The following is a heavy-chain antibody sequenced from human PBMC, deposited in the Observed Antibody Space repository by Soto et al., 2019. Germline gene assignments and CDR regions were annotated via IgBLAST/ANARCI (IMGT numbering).Heavy chain of an antibody. Sequence: PASGFTVSSNYMSWVRQAPGKGLDWVSVIYSGGSTYYADSVKGRLTISRDNSKNTLYLQMNSLTAEDTAVYYCESTGWQFDYWGQGTLVTVSS. CDR2: IYSGGST. J-gene: IGHJ4*02. V-gene: IGHV3-66*01. D-gene: IGHD2-8*02. CDR3: ESTGWQFDY. CDR1: GFTVSSNY.